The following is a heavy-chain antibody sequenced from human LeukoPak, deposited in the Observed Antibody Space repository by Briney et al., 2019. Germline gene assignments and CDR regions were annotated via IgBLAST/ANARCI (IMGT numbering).Heavy chain of an antibody. CDR1: GGTFSSYV. Sequence: SVKVSCKASGGTFSSYVISWVRQAPGQGLEWMGGIIPIFGTANYAQKFQGRVTITTDESTSTAYMELSSLRSEDTAVYYCAREGSNPKAPNRYYYYYMDVWGKGTTVAVSS. J-gene: IGHJ6*03. CDR3: AREGSNPKAPNRYYYYYMDV. CDR2: IIPIFGTA. V-gene: IGHV1-69*05. D-gene: IGHD2-15*01.